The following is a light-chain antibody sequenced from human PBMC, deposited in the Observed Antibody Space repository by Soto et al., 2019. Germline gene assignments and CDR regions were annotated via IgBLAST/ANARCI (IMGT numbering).Light chain of an antibody. J-gene: IGLJ1*01. CDR1: SSDVGGYNY. Sequence: QSALTQPASVSGSPGQSITISCTGTSSDVGGYNYVSWYQQHPGKAPKLMIYEVSNRPSGVSNCFSGSKSGNTASLTISGLQAEDEADYYCSSYTSSSTLSVFGIGTKVTVL. V-gene: IGLV2-14*01. CDR2: EVS. CDR3: SSYTSSSTLSV.